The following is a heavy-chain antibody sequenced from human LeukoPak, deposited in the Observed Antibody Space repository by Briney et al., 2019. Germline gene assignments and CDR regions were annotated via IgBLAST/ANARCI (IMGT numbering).Heavy chain of an antibody. CDR3: ARAGFALAPLRGTPFDY. D-gene: IGHD6-6*01. J-gene: IGHJ4*02. CDR1: GYSVSSGYY. V-gene: IGHV4-38-2*02. Sequence: PSETLSLTCTVSGYSVSSGYYWGWTRQSPGKGLEWIGSIYHSGSTYYSPSLRSRITISVDTSKNQFSLKLSSVTAADTAVYYCARAGFALAPLRGTPFDYWGQGTLVTVSS. CDR2: IYHSGST.